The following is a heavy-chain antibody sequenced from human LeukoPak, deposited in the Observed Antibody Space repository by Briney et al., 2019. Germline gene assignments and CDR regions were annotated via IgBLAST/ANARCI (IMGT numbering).Heavy chain of an antibody. CDR1: GFTFSSYG. V-gene: IGHV3-33*01. D-gene: IGHD2-21*02. Sequence: GGSLRLSCAASGFTFSSYGMHWVPQAPGKGLEWVAVIWYVGSNKYYAYSVKGRFTISRDNFKNTLYLQMNSLRAEDTAVYYCARSLVVVTSPGYWGQGTLVTVSS. CDR3: ARSLVVVTSPGY. J-gene: IGHJ4*02. CDR2: IWYVGSNK.